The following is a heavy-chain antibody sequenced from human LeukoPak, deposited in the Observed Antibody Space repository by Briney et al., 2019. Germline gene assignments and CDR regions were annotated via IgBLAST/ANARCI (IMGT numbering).Heavy chain of an antibody. Sequence: ASVKVSCKASGYTFTGYYMHWVRQAPGQGLEWMGWINPNSGGTNYAQKFQGWVTMTRDTSISTAYMELSRLRSDDTAVYYCARYDIANPAGFDYWGQGTLVTVSS. V-gene: IGHV1-2*04. CDR1: GYTFTGYY. CDR3: ARYDIANPAGFDY. CDR2: INPNSGGT. J-gene: IGHJ4*02. D-gene: IGHD3-9*01.